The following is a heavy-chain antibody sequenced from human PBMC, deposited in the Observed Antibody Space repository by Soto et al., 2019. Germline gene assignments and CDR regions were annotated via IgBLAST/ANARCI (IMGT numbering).Heavy chain of an antibody. CDR1: GFTFSSFA. D-gene: IGHD2-2*01. CDR2: ISSRGETT. Sequence: EVHLLESGGGLVQPGGSLRLSCAASGFTFSSFAMTWVRQAPGEGLEWVSSISSRGETTYYSDSVKGRFTISRDISKNRVYLQMTSLRAEDTAVYFCVQDSTGPSCPCMVVWGQGTTVTVSS. CDR3: VQDSTGPSCPCMVV. V-gene: IGHV3-23*01. J-gene: IGHJ6*02.